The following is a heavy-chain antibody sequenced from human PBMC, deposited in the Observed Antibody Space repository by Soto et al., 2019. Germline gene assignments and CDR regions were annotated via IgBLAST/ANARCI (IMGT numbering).Heavy chain of an antibody. Sequence: PSETLSRTCTVSGGSATNSSYYWDWIRQSPGKGLEGIGSVSSAGRSYSKSSGKSRVTISVDTSKNQCSLNLNSVTASDTAVYFCVSRRTTVIARAYFDYWGPGALVTVSS. D-gene: IGHD4-4*01. CDR1: GGSATNSSYY. J-gene: IGHJ4*02. CDR2: VSSAGRS. CDR3: VSRRTTVIARAYFDY. V-gene: IGHV4-39*01.